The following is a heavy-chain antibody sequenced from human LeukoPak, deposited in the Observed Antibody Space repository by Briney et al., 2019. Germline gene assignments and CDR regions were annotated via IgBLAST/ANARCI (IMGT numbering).Heavy chain of an antibody. V-gene: IGHV4-39*01. CDR2: IYYSGST. CDR3: ASLAVAGLSEGY. J-gene: IGHJ4*02. D-gene: IGHD6-19*01. Sequence: WIASIYYSGSTYYNPSLKSRVTISVDTSRNQFSLKLSSVTAAGTAAYYCASLAVAGLSEGYWGQGTLVIVSS.